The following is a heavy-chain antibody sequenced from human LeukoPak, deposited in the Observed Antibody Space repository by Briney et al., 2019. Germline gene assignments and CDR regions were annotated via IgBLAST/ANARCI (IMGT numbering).Heavy chain of an antibody. V-gene: IGHV4-59*13. J-gene: IGHJ3*01. CDR3: ARVRIGETSYDASDV. CDR1: GGSISSYY. Sequence: SETLSLTCTVSGGSISSYYWTWIRQPPGKGLEWLGDIYITGSTNYNPYLKRRVTMSVDTSKNQFSLRLSSVTAADTAVYYCARVRIGETSYDASDVWGLGTMVTVSS. CDR2: IYITGST. D-gene: IGHD1-26*01.